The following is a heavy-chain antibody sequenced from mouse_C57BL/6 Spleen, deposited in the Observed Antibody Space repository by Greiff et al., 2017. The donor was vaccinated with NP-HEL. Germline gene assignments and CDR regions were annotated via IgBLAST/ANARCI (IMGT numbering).Heavy chain of an antibody. V-gene: IGHV1-64*01. J-gene: IGHJ3*01. CDR1: GYTFTSYW. CDR2: IHPNSGST. D-gene: IGHD4-1*02. Sequence: VQLQQSGAELVKPGASVKLSCKASGYTFTSYWMHWVKQRPGQGLEWIGMIHPNSGSTNYNEKFKSKATLTVDKSSSTAYMQLSSLTSEDSAVYYCARSPRNWDDAYWGQGTLVTVSA. CDR3: ARSPRNWDDAY.